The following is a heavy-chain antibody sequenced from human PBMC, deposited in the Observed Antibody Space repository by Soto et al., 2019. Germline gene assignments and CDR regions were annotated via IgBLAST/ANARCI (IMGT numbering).Heavy chain of an antibody. J-gene: IGHJ5*02. CDR1: GGSISSSSYY. D-gene: IGHD2-2*01. CDR3: ARSPERPHEIRRIVVVPAAGNWFDP. Sequence: SETLSLTCTVSGGSISSSSYYWGWIRQPPGKGLEWIGSIYYSGSTYYNPSLKSRVTISVDTSKNQFSLKLSSVTAADTAVYYSARSPERPHEIRRIVVVPAAGNWFDPWGQGTLVTVSS. CDR2: IYYSGST. V-gene: IGHV4-39*01.